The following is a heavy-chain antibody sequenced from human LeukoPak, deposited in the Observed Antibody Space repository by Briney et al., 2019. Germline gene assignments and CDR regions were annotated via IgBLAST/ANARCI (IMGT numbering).Heavy chain of an antibody. CDR1: GFTFSRYW. CDR2: VKQDGSEK. D-gene: IGHD3-22*01. J-gene: IGHJ6*02. V-gene: IGHV3-7*03. CDR3: ARAPDSSGYYSNGMDV. Sequence: GGSLRLSCAASGFTFSRYWMNWVRQVPGKGLEWVANVKQDGSEKYYVDSVKGRFTISRDNAKNSLYLQMNSLRAEDTAVYYCARAPDSSGYYSNGMDVWGQGTTVTVSS.